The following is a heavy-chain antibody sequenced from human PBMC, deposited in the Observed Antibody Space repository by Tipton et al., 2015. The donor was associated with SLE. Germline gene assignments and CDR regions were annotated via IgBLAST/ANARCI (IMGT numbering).Heavy chain of an antibody. D-gene: IGHD3-16*01. Sequence: GSLRLSCAASGFTFSSYDMHWVRQATGKGLEWVSAIGTAGDTYYPGSMKGRFTISRENAKHSLYLQMTNLRAGDTAVYYCARGGSDAFDFWGQGTRVTVSS. CDR2: IGTAGDT. CDR3: ARGGSDAFDF. CDR1: GFTFSSYD. V-gene: IGHV3-13*01. J-gene: IGHJ3*01.